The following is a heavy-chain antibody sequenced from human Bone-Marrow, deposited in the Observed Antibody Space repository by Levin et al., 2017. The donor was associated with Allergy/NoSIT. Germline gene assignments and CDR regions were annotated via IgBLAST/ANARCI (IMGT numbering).Heavy chain of an antibody. CDR1: GFTFSDYY. CDR3: ARDYDFSGYYDYFDY. V-gene: IGHV3-11*01. Sequence: GGSLRLSCAASGFTFSDYYMSWIRQAPGKGLEWVSYISSSDDTIYYADSVKGRFTISRDNAKNSLYLQMNSLRAEDTAVYYCARDYDFSGYYDYFDYWGQGTLVTVSS. CDR2: ISSSDDTI. J-gene: IGHJ4*02. D-gene: IGHD3-22*01.